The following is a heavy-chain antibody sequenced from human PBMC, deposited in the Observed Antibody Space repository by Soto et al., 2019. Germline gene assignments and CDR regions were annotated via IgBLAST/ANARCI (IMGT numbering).Heavy chain of an antibody. CDR2: INHSGST. V-gene: IGHV4-34*01. CDR1: GGSFSGYY. CDR3: ASGSYYAYFDY. D-gene: IGHD1-26*01. Sequence: QVQLQQWGAGLLKPSEPLSLTCAVYGGSFSGYYWSWIRQPPGKGLEWIGEINHSGSTNYNPSLKSRVTISVDTSKNQFSLKLSSVTAADTAVYYCASGSYYAYFDYWGQGTLVTVSS. J-gene: IGHJ4*02.